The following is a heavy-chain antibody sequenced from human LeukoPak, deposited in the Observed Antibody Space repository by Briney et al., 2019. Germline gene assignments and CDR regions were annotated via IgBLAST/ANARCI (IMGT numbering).Heavy chain of an antibody. D-gene: IGHD3-22*01. V-gene: IGHV3-23*01. Sequence: PGGSLRLSCAASGFTFSSYAMSWVPEAPGKGLEWVSAISGSGGSTYYADSVKGQFTISRDNSKNTLYLQMNSLRAEDTAVYYCAKKYYYDSSGYYRENDYWGQGTLVTVSP. J-gene: IGHJ4*02. CDR2: ISGSGGST. CDR3: AKKYYYDSSGYYRENDY. CDR1: GFTFSSYA.